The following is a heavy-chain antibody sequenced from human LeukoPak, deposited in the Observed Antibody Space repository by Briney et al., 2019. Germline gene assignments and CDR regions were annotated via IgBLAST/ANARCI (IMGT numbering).Heavy chain of an antibody. CDR1: GYSFTNYW. Sequence: GESLKISCKGSGYSFTNYWIGWVRQMPGKGLEWMGIIHPCESDTRYIPSFQGQVTISADKSINTAYLQWSSLKASDTAIYYCARSASRYFDWFDYWGQGTLVTVSS. CDR3: ARSASRYFDWFDY. CDR2: IHPCESDT. J-gene: IGHJ4*02. D-gene: IGHD3-9*01. V-gene: IGHV5-51*01.